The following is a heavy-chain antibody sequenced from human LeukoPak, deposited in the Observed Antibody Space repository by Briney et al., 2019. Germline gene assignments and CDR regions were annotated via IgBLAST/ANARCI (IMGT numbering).Heavy chain of an antibody. CDR2: IYYSGST. D-gene: IGHD1-14*01. J-gene: IGHJ6*03. CDR1: GGSISSSSYY. CDR3: ARCINRRYYYMDV. V-gene: IGHV4-39*01. Sequence: SETLSLTCTVSGGSISSSSYYWGWVRQPPGKGLEWIGSIYYSGSTYYNPSLKSRVTISVDTSKNQFSLKLGSVTAADTAVYYCARCINRRYYYMDVWGKGTTVTVSS.